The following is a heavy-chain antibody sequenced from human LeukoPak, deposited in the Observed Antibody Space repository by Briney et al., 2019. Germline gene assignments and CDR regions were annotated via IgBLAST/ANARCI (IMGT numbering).Heavy chain of an antibody. J-gene: IGHJ4*02. D-gene: IGHD1-26*01. CDR3: ARDRGDSIVGSDFDS. Sequence: GGSLRLSCAASGFTFSSYAMSWVRQAPGKGLGWVSAISGSGGSTYYGDSVRGRFTISRDNAKNSVFLQMNSLRAEDTAVYYCARDRGDSIVGSDFDSWGQGTLVTVSS. CDR1: GFTFSSYA. V-gene: IGHV3-23*01. CDR2: ISGSGGST.